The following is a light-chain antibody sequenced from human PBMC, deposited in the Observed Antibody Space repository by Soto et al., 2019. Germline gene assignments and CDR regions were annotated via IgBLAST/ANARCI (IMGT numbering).Light chain of an antibody. CDR1: QSVSSSY. J-gene: IGKJ1*01. V-gene: IGKV3-20*01. CDR3: QQYGRT. CDR2: GAS. Sequence: EIVMTHSPATLAVSPCERATLSCRASQSVSSSYLAWYQQKPGQAPRLLIYGASSRATGIPDRFSGSGSGTDFTLTISRLEPEDFAVYYCQQYGRTFGQGTKVDIK.